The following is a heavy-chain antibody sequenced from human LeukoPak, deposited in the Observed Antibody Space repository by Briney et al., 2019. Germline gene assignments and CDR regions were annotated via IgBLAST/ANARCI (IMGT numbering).Heavy chain of an antibody. CDR2: IYPGDSDT. J-gene: IGHJ4*02. CDR1: GYSFISYW. Sequence: GGSLQISCKGSGYSFISYWIGGVRQMPGKGLEWMGIIYPGDSDTRYSPSFQGQVTISADKSISTAYLQWSSLKASDTAMYYCARPGQLGEYTPYYFDYWGQGTLVTVSS. V-gene: IGHV5-51*01. CDR3: ARPGQLGEYTPYYFDY. D-gene: IGHD3-16*01.